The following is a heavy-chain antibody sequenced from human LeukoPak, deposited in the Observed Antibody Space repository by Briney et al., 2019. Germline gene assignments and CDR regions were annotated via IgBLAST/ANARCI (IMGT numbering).Heavy chain of an antibody. J-gene: IGHJ6*03. Sequence: QPGGSLRLSCAASGFSLGNYWMHWVRQVPGKGLEWVSGISWNSGSIGYADSVKGRFTISRDNAKNSLYLQMNSLRAEDTALYYCAKDLIARNYYYYMDVWGKGTTVTVSS. D-gene: IGHD6-13*01. CDR1: GFSLGNYW. V-gene: IGHV3-9*01. CDR2: ISWNSGSI. CDR3: AKDLIARNYYYYMDV.